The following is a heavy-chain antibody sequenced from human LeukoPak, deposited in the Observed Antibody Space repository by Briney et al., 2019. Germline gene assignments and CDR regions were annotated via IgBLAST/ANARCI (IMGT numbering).Heavy chain of an antibody. CDR1: GFTVRSNY. CDR3: ARPTEGWWIDY. V-gene: IGHV3-53*01. CDR2: IYSDYST. J-gene: IGHJ4*02. D-gene: IGHD2-15*01. Sequence: GGSLRLSCAASGFTVRSNYMSWVRQAPGKGLEWVSVIYSDYSTYYIDSVKGRFIISRDNSKNTLYLQMNSLRAEDTAVYYCARPTEGWWIDYWGQGTLVTVSS.